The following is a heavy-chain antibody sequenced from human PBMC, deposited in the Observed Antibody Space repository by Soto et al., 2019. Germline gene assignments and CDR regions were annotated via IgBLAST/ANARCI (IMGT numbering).Heavy chain of an antibody. CDR3: ARHRTYFSGSYLWGGYYYYYMDV. V-gene: IGHV4-59*01. Sequence: PSETLSLTCTVSGGSISSYYWSWIRQPPGKGLEWIGYIYYSGSTNYNPSIKSRVTISVDTSKNQFSLKLSSVTAADTAVYYCARHRTYFSGSYLWGGYYYYYMDVWGKGTTVTVSS. J-gene: IGHJ6*03. CDR1: GGSISSYY. CDR2: IYYSGST. D-gene: IGHD3-10*01.